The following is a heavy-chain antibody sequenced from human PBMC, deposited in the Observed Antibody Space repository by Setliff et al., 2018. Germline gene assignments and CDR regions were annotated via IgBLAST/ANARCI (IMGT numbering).Heavy chain of an antibody. D-gene: IGHD1-1*01. J-gene: IGHJ3*01. CDR1: GISITSGHY. CDR2: IYHRGGT. V-gene: IGHV4-38-2*01. Sequence: LSLTCDVSGISITSGHYWGWIRQPPGKGLEWIATIYHRGGTYYNPSLDSRVTISLDTSKNQYSLRLRSVTAADTAVYYCASPRRDDLDTPFDAFDLWGQGTKVTVSS. CDR3: ASPRRDDLDTPFDAFDL.